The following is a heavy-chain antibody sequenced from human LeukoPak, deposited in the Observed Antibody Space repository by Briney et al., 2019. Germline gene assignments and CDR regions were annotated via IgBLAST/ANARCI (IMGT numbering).Heavy chain of an antibody. Sequence: ASVKVSCKASGGTFSSYVISWVRQAPGQGLEWMGGIIPIFGTANYAQKFQGRVTITADESTSTAYMELSSLRSEDTAVYYCASDIAAAGENGYYYYGMDVWGKGTTVTVSS. J-gene: IGHJ6*04. CDR3: ASDIAAAGENGYYYYGMDV. D-gene: IGHD6-13*01. CDR2: IIPIFGTA. V-gene: IGHV1-69*13. CDR1: GGTFSSYV.